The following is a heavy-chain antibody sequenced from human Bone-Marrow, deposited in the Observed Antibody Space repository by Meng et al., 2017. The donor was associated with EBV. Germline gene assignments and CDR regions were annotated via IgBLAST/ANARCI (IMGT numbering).Heavy chain of an antibody. D-gene: IGHD4-17*01. J-gene: IGHJ4*02. Sequence: EVQLVESGXGLLQRXGCLRLXCAASGFTVSNNYMNWVRQAPGKGLEWVSIIYTGGSTYYADSVKGRFTISRDNSKNTLYLQLTSLRAEDTAVYYCASGDDYVDFAFDSWGQGTLGTVSS. CDR3: ASGDDYVDFAFDS. CDR2: IYTGGST. V-gene: IGHV3-53*01. CDR1: GFTVSNNY.